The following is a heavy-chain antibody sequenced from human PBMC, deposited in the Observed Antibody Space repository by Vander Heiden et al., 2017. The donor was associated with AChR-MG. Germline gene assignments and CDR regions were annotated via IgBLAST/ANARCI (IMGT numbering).Heavy chain of an antibody. CDR3: AIETRSPDSPMIDT. D-gene: IGHD3-22*01. CDR1: GGTFSSYA. Sequence: QVQLVQSGAEVKKPGSSVKVSCKASGGTFSSYAISWVRQAPGQGLEWMGGIIPIFGTANYAQKVQGRVTITADESTSTAYMELSRMRSEDTAVYYCAIETRSPDSPMIDTWGQGTLVTVSS. J-gene: IGHJ5*02. V-gene: IGHV1-69*01. CDR2: IIPIFGTA.